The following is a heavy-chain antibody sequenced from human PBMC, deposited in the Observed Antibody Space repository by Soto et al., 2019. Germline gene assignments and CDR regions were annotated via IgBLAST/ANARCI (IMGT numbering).Heavy chain of an antibody. CDR2: ISYTGTNT. V-gene: IGHV3-30-3*01. D-gene: IGHD6-13*01. CDR1: GFTFSSYA. Sequence: QVQLVESGGGEVQPGMSLRLSCAASGFTFSSYAMHWVRQAPGKGLEWVAVISYTGTNTYYADSVKGRFTISRDNSKKTLYVQMNSLRTEDTAVYYCARDLTAVAGAKAFDIWGQGTMVIVSS. CDR3: ARDLTAVAGAKAFDI. J-gene: IGHJ3*02.